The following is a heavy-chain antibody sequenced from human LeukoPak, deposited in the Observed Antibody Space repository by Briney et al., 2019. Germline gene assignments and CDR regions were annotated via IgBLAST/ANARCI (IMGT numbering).Heavy chain of an antibody. Sequence: ASVKVSCKASGYTFTSYYMRWVRQAPGQGLEWMGIINPSGGSTSYAQKFQGRVTMTRDTSTSTVYMELSSLRSEDTAVYYCARASVRLYLSSGWYTPFSYWGQGTLVTVSS. CDR2: INPSGGST. CDR1: GYTFTSYY. V-gene: IGHV1-46*01. J-gene: IGHJ4*02. CDR3: ARASVRLYLSSGWYTPFSY. D-gene: IGHD6-19*01.